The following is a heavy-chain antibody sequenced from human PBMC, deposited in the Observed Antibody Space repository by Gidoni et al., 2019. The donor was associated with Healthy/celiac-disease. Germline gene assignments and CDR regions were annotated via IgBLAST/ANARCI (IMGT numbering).Heavy chain of an antibody. J-gene: IGHJ6*02. CDR2: ISAYNGNT. CDR1: GYTFTSYG. V-gene: IGHV1-18*01. Sequence: QVQLVQSGAEVKKPGASVKVSCKASGYTFTSYGISWVRQAPGQGLEWMGWISAYNGNTNYAQKLQGRVTMTTDTSTSTAYMELRSLRSDDTAVYYCARVTRFLEWLLSSYYYYGMDVWGQGTTVTVSS. CDR3: ARVTRFLEWLLSSYYYYGMDV. D-gene: IGHD3-3*01.